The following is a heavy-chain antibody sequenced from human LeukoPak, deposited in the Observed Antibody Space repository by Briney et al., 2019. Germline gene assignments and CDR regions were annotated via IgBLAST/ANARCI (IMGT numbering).Heavy chain of an antibody. CDR1: GYTFTSYG. CDR2: ISGSGGST. V-gene: IGHV3-23*01. J-gene: IGHJ4*02. CDR3: AKTQASVVSRPIDY. D-gene: IGHD2-15*01. Sequence: GGSLRLSCAASGYTFTSYGMSWVRQAPGQGLEWVGAISGSGGSTYYADSVKGRFTISRDTSKNTLYLQMNSLRAEDTAVYYCAKTQASVVSRPIDYWGQGTLVTVSS.